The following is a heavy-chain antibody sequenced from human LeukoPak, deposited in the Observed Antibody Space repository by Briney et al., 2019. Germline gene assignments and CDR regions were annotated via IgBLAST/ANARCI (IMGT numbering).Heavy chain of an antibody. D-gene: IGHD6-19*01. V-gene: IGHV3-23*01. CDR3: AKDPGYSSGWYITDY. CDR2: ISGSGGST. CDR1: GFTFSSYA. Sequence: GGSLRLSCAASGFTFSSYAMSWVRQAPGKGLEWVSAISGSGGSTYYADSVKGRFTISRDNSKNTLYLQMNSLRAEDTAVYYFAKDPGYSSGWYITDYWGQGTLVTVSS. J-gene: IGHJ4*02.